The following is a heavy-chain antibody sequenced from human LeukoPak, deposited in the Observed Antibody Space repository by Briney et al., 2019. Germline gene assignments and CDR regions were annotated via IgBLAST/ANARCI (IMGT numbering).Heavy chain of an antibody. V-gene: IGHV1-18*01. D-gene: IGHD6-13*01. CDR3: ARVAYSSSWYGDNWFDP. J-gene: IGHJ5*02. CDR1: GYTFTSYG. CDR2: ISAYNGNT. Sequence: GASVKVSCKASGYTFTSYGISWVRQAPGQGLEWMGWISAYNGNTNYAQKLQGRVTMTTDTSTSTAYMELRSLRSDDTAVYYCARVAYSSSWYGDNWFDPWGQGTLVTVSS.